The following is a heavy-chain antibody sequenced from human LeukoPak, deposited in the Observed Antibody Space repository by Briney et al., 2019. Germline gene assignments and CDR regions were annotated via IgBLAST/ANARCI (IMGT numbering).Heavy chain of an antibody. Sequence: SETLSLTCTVSGGSISSGGYYWSWIRQHPGKGLGWIGYIYYSGSTYYNPSLKSRVTISVDTSKNQFSLKLSSVTAADTAVYYCARGGGYYDSSGYLTADWGQGTLVTVSS. CDR1: GGSISSGGYY. J-gene: IGHJ4*02. D-gene: IGHD3-22*01. V-gene: IGHV4-31*03. CDR3: ARGGGYYDSSGYLTAD. CDR2: IYYSGST.